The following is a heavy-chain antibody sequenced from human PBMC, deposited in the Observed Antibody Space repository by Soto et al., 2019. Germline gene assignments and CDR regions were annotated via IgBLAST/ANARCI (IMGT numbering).Heavy chain of an antibody. J-gene: IGHJ4*02. D-gene: IGHD1-1*01. Sequence: PSETLSLTCTVSGGSVTSSKYYWTWIRQPPGKWLEFVGNIYYNGSSYSNPSLKNHVSRSVDTSKNQFSLTTKSVTAADTGVYYCACLPLNCSDVDVWGQGALVTVYS. V-gene: IGHV4-39*01. CDR1: GGSVTSSKYY. CDR3: ACLPLNCSDVDV. CDR2: IYYNGSS.